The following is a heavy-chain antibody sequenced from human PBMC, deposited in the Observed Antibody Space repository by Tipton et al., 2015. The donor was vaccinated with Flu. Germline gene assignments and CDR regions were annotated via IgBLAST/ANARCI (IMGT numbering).Heavy chain of an antibody. CDR3: ARGLRRITMVRGVTRYYYYGMDV. J-gene: IGHJ6*02. V-gene: IGHV4-39*06. CDR1: GGSISSSSYY. CDR2: IYYSGST. Sequence: TLSLTCTVSGGSISSSSYYWGWIRQPPGKGLEWIGSIYYSGSTYYNPSLKSRVTISVDTSKNQFPLKLSSVTAADTAVYYCARGLRRITMVRGVTRYYYYGMDVWGQGTTVTVSS. D-gene: IGHD3-10*01.